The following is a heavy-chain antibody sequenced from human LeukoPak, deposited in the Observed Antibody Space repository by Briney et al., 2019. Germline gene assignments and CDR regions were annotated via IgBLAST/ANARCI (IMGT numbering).Heavy chain of an antibody. V-gene: IGHV3-33*01. CDR3: AREMFKGINWFDP. D-gene: IGHD3-10*02. Sequence: GGSLRLSCAASGFTFSSYGMHWVRQAPGKGLEWVAVIWYDGSNKYYADSVKGRFTISRDNSKNTLYLQMNSLRAEDTAVYYCAREMFKGINWFDPWGQGTLVTVSS. CDR2: IWYDGSNK. CDR1: GFTFSSYG. J-gene: IGHJ5*02.